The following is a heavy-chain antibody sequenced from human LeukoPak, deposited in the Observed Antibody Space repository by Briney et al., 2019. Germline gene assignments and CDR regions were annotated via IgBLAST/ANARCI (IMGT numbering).Heavy chain of an antibody. CDR1: GFTFSSYW. CDR2: IKGDGSQK. CDR3: ARVHWYFDF. V-gene: IGHV3-7*04. J-gene: IGHJ2*01. Sequence: GGSLRLSCAASGFTFSSYWMSWVRQAPGKGLEWVGLIKGDGSQKDYLDSVKGRFTISRDNAKNSLYLQMNSLRDEDTAVYYCARVHWYFDFWGRGTLVTVSS.